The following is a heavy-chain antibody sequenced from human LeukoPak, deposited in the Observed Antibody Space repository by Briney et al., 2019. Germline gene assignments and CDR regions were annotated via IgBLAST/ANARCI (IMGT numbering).Heavy chain of an antibody. D-gene: IGHD2-15*01. CDR1: GYTFTSYY. V-gene: IGHV1-46*01. CDR2: INPSGGST. Sequence: ASVTVSCKASGYTFTSYYMHWVRQAPGQGLEGMGIINPSGGSTSYAQKFQGRITMTRDTSTSTVYMELSSLRAEDTAVYYCARDACSGGSCYSGNWFDPWGQGTLVTVSS. CDR3: ARDACSGGSCYSGNWFDP. J-gene: IGHJ5*02.